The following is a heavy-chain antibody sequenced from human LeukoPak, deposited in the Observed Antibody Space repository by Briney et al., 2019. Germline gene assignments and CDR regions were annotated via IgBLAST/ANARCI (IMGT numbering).Heavy chain of an antibody. Sequence: PSETLSLTCAVSGYSISSGYYWGLIRQPPGKGLEWIGSIYHSGSTYYNPSLKSRVTISVDTSKNQFSLKLSSVPAADTAAYYCAWRGNYGGPPGAFDIWGQGTMVTVSS. CDR2: IYHSGST. J-gene: IGHJ3*02. CDR3: AWRGNYGGPPGAFDI. D-gene: IGHD4-23*01. CDR1: GYSISSGYY. V-gene: IGHV4-38-2*01.